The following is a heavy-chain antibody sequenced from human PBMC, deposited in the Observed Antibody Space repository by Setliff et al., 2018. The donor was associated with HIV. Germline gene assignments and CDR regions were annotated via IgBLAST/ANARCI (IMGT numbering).Heavy chain of an antibody. J-gene: IGHJ4*02. Sequence: LETLSLTCTSSGDSISGYYWSWIRQPAGKGLEWIGRMHTSGNTNYNPSLKSRVTMSVDTSKNQFSLRLSSVTAADTAVYYCARDQKGYSYGYFDSWGQGTPVTVSS. CDR1: GDSISGYY. D-gene: IGHD5-18*01. V-gene: IGHV4-4*07. CDR2: MHTSGNT. CDR3: ARDQKGYSYGYFDS.